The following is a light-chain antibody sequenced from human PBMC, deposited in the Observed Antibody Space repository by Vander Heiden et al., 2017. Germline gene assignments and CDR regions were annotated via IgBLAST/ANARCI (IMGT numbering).Light chain of an antibody. Sequence: DIQMTQSPSSLSASVGDRVTITCRASQSISSYLNWYQQKPGKAPKLLIYAASSLQSGVPSRFSGSGYGTDFTLTISSLQPEDFAPYYCQQSYSTPSITFGQGTRLEIK. J-gene: IGKJ5*01. CDR1: QSISSY. V-gene: IGKV1-39*01. CDR2: AAS. CDR3: QQSYSTPSIT.